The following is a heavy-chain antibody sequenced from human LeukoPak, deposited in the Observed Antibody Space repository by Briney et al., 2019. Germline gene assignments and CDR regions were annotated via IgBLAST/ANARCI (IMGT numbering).Heavy chain of an antibody. CDR2: INSDGSST. CDR3: ARVPPRTRPYDAFDI. CDR1: GFTFSSYW. J-gene: IGHJ3*02. Sequence: GGSLRLSCAASGFTFSSYWMHWVRQAPGKGLVWVSRINSDGSSTSYADSVKGRFTISRDNAKNTLYLQMNSLRVEDAAVYYCARVPPRTRPYDAFDIWGQGTMVTVSS. D-gene: IGHD1/OR15-1a*01. V-gene: IGHV3-74*01.